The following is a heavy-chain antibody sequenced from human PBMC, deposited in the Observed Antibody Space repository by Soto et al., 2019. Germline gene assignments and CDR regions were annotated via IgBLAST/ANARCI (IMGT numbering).Heavy chain of an antibody. CDR1: GGSLNNYY. V-gene: IGHV4-34*01. CDR3: ASRSGGSCYCFDY. D-gene: IGHD2-15*01. J-gene: IGHJ4*02. Sequence: SETLSLTCAVYGGSLNNYYWNWVRQPPGKGLEWIGEINHGGSTNCNPSLKSRVTISVDTSKNQFSLKLSSVTAADTAVYYCASRSGGSCYCFDYWGQGALVTVSS. CDR2: INHGGST.